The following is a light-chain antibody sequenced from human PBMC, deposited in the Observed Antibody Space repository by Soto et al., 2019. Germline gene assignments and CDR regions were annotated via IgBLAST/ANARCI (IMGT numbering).Light chain of an antibody. V-gene: IGLV2-23*02. CDR1: SSDVGSYNF. CDR3: SSYAAGGTFVI. CDR2: DVY. Sequence: QSALTQPTSVSGSPGQSITISCTGTSSDVGSYNFVSWYQQHPGKAPKLMIYDVYMRPSGISNRFSGSKSGNTASLTISGLHADDEPHSPCSSYAAGGTFVIFGGGTKVTV. J-gene: IGLJ2*01.